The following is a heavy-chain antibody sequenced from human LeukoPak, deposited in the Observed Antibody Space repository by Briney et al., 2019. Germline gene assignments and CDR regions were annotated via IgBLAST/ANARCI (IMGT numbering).Heavy chain of an antibody. Sequence: SETLSLTCTVSGGSISSYYWSWIRQPPGKGLEWIGYIYYSGSTNYNPSLKSRVTISVDTSKNQFSLKLSSVTAADTAVYYCARREQWLPYFDYWGQGTLVTVSS. J-gene: IGHJ4*02. CDR3: ARREQWLPYFDY. CDR2: IYYSGST. D-gene: IGHD6-19*01. V-gene: IGHV4-59*12. CDR1: GGSISSYY.